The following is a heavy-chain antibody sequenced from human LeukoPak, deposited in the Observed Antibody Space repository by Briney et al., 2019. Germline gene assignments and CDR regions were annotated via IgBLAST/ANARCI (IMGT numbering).Heavy chain of an antibody. V-gene: IGHV1-69*05. J-gene: IGHJ4*02. D-gene: IGHD2-8*02. CDR2: IIPIFGTA. CDR3: ARVAGAPGGYFDY. Sequence: SVKVSCKASGGTFSSYAISWVRRAPGQGLEWMGRIIPIFGTANYAQKFQGRVTITTDESTSTAYMELSSLRSEDTAVYYCARVAGAPGGYFDYWGQGTLVTVSS. CDR1: GGTFSSYA.